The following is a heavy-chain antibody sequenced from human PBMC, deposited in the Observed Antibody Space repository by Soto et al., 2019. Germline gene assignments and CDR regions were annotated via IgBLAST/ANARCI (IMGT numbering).Heavy chain of an antibody. CDR1: GTSISSSDYY. CDR2: FSYGGTT. V-gene: IGHV4-39*01. CDR3: ARHPVRVKTFPQFYYGLDF. J-gene: IGHJ6*02. Sequence: SETLSLTCIVSGTSISSSDYYWGWIRQPPGRGLEWIGSFSYGGTTYYNPSLKTRVTVSVDTSRNVFSLELTSVTAADTAVYYCARHPVRVKTFPQFYYGLDFWGQGTTVTVSS. D-gene: IGHD2-21*01.